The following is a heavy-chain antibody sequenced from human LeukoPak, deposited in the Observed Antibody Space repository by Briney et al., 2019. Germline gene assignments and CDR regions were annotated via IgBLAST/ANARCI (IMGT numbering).Heavy chain of an antibody. CDR3: ARDPDIVVVPAAKSYYGMDV. CDR1: GGTFSSYA. Sequence: SVKVSCKASGGTFSSYAISWVRQAPGQGLEWMGGIIPIFGTANYAQKFQGRVTITADESASTAYMELSSLRSEDTAVYYCARDPDIVVVPAAKSYYGMDVWGKGTTVTVSS. V-gene: IGHV1-69*01. CDR2: IIPIFGTA. D-gene: IGHD2-2*01. J-gene: IGHJ6*04.